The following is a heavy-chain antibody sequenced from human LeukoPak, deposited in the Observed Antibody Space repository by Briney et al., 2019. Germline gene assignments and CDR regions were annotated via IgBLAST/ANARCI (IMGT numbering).Heavy chain of an antibody. D-gene: IGHD2-15*01. CDR2: IYPGDSES. J-gene: IGHJ3*02. Sequence: GESLKISCKSSGYSFTTYWIGWVRQMPGKGLEWMGIIYPGDSESRYSPSLQGQVTISVGKSISTAYLQWSSLEASDTAIYYCARHRIPGSHDAFDIWGQGTMVTVSS. CDR1: GYSFTTYW. V-gene: IGHV5-51*01. CDR3: ARHRIPGSHDAFDI.